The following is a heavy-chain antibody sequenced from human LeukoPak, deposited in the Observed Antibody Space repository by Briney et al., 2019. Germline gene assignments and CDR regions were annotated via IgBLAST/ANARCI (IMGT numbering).Heavy chain of an antibody. J-gene: IGHJ5*02. V-gene: IGHV4-34*01. D-gene: IGHD4-17*01. CDR1: GGSFSGYY. CDR3: ARGSDYGDYLNWFDP. CDR2: INHSGST. Sequence: SETLSLTCAVYGGSFSGYYWSWIRQPPGKGLEWIGEINHSGSTNYNPSLKSRVTISVDTSKNQFSLKLSSVTAADTAVYYCARGSDYGDYLNWFDPWGQGTLVTASS.